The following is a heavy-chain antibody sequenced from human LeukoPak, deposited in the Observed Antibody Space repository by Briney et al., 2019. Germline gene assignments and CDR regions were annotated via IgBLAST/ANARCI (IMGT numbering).Heavy chain of an antibody. J-gene: IGHJ4*02. CDR2: ISSSSSTI. D-gene: IGHD3-3*01. CDR1: GFTFSSYI. Sequence: PGGSLRLSCAASGFTFSSYIMNWVRQAPGKGLEWVSYISSSSSTIYYADSVKGRFTISRDNSKNTLYLQMNSLRAEDTAVYYCARGPTIFGVVTGDYWGQGTLVTGSS. V-gene: IGHV3-48*01. CDR3: ARGPTIFGVVTGDY.